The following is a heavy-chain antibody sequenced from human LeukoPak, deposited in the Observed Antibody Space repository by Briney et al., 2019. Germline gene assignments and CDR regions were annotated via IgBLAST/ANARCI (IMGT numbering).Heavy chain of an antibody. J-gene: IGHJ4*02. Sequence: PGGSLRLSCAASGFTFSSDAMSWVRQAPGKGLGWVSVIDRSGGSTWYADSVKGRFTISRDNSENTLYLQMNSLRAEDTAVYYCAKAHNFDYWGQGTLVTVSS. CDR1: GFTFSSDA. V-gene: IGHV3-23*01. CDR2: IDRSGGST. CDR3: AKAHNFDY.